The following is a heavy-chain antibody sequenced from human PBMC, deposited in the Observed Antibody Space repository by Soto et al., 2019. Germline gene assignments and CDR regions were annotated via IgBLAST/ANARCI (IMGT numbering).Heavy chain of an antibody. V-gene: IGHV3-23*01. CDR1: GFIFGTYA. CDR2: VTDSGGST. D-gene: IGHD4-17*01. Sequence: EVQLLESGGGLVQPGGSLRLSCAASGFIFGTYAMSWVRQAPGKGLEWVSAVTDSGGSTYYAGSVKGRFTISRDNSKNTLYLLMNSLRAEDTAVYYCVRGKEGDYVFDYWGQGTLVTVSS. J-gene: IGHJ4*02. CDR3: VRGKEGDYVFDY.